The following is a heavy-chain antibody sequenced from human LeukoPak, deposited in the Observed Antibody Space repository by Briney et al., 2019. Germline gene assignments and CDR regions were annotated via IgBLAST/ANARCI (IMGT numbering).Heavy chain of an antibody. J-gene: IGHJ4*02. CDR1: GFTFSSYA. CDR3: AGEHSGYYFDY. Sequence: GGSLRLSCAASGFTFSSYAMHWVRQAPGKGLEWVAVISYDGSNKYYADSVKGRFTISRDNSKNTLYLQMNSLRAEDTAVYYCAGEHSGYYFDYWGQGTLVTVSS. CDR2: ISYDGSNK. V-gene: IGHV3-30*04. D-gene: IGHD5-12*01.